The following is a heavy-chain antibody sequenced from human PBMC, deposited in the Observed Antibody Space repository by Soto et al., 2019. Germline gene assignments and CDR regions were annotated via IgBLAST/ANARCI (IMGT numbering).Heavy chain of an antibody. CDR1: GDSVSCNSVA. D-gene: IGHD3-10*01. CDR2: AYYRSKWYN. V-gene: IGHV6-1*01. Sequence: SQTLSLTCDISGDSVSCNSVAWNWIRQSPSRGLEWLGRAYYRSKWYNDYAVYVERRITINPDTSKNQFSLQLNCVTPEGTGEYYCARDYYGSGSYRSLLYYFDYRGQVTLVTVS. CDR3: ARDYYGSGSYRSLLYYFDY. J-gene: IGHJ4*02.